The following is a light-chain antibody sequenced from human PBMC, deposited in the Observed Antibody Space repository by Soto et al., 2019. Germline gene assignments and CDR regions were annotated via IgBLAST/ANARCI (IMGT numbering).Light chain of an antibody. V-gene: IGLV2-14*01. Sequence: QSVLTQPASVSGSPGQSSTISCTGTSSDVGGYNYVSWYQQHPGKAPKLMIYDVSNRPSGVSNRFSGSKSGNTASLTISGLQAEDEADYYCSSYTSRSTSAFGTGTKVTVL. CDR3: SSYTSRSTSA. CDR2: DVS. CDR1: SSDVGGYNY. J-gene: IGLJ1*01.